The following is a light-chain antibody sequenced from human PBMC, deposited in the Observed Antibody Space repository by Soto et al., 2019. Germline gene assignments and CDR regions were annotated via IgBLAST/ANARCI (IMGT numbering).Light chain of an antibody. V-gene: IGLV1-51*01. J-gene: IGLJ1*01. CDR3: GSWDSSLSAYV. Sequence: SALTQPPSVSAAPGQRVTSSGSGSSSNIGGNSVSWYQQLPGTAPKLLIYDDDKRPSGIPDRFSGSKSGTSATLGITGFQTGDEADYYCGSWDSSLSAYVFGTGTKVTVL. CDR1: SSNIGGNS. CDR2: DDD.